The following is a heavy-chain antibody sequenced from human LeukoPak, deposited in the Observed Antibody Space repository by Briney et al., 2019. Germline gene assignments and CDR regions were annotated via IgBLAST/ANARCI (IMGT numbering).Heavy chain of an antibody. V-gene: IGHV1-18*01. D-gene: IGHD2-15*01. CDR2: ISAYNGNT. Sequence: ASVKVSCKASGYTFTSYGISWVRQATGQGLEWMGWISAYNGNTHYAQKLQGRVTMATDTSTSTAYMELGSVRSEDTAVYYCARAGGSSASEYGGQRTLVTVSS. CDR3: ARAGGSSASEY. CDR1: GYTFTSYG. J-gene: IGHJ4*02.